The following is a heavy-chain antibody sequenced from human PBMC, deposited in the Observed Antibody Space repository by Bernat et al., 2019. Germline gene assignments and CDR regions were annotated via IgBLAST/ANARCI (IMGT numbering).Heavy chain of an antibody. CDR2: IYSGGTT. CDR1: GFTVSNSY. Sequence: EVQLVETGGGLIQPGGSLRLSCAASGFTVSNSYLSWVRQAPWMGLEWVSVIYSGGTTYYADSVKGRFTISRDNSKNTLYLQMNSLRAEDTAVYYCARGDVYFDYWGQGTLVTVSS. CDR3: ARGDVYFDY. J-gene: IGHJ4*02. V-gene: IGHV3-53*02.